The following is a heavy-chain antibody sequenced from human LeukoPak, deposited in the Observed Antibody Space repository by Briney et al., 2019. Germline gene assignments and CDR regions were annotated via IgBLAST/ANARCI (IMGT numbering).Heavy chain of an antibody. CDR1: GGSISSYY. V-gene: IGHV4-4*07. J-gene: IGHJ4*02. CDR2: IYTSGST. D-gene: IGHD6-13*01. CDR3: ARDNWSSWFPTFFDY. Sequence: SETLSLTCTVSGGSISSYYWSWIRQPAGKGLEWIGRIYTSGSTNYNPSLKSRVTMSVDTSKNQFPLKLSSVTAADTAVYYCARDNWSSWFPTFFDYWGQGTLVTVSS.